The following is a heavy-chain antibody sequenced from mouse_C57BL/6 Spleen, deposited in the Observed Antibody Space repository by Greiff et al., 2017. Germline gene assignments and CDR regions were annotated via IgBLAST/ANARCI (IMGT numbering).Heavy chain of an antibody. CDR2: INPNNGGT. Sequence: EVKLVESGPELVKPGASVKISCKASGYTFTDYYMNWVKQSHGKSLEWIGDINPNNGGTSYNQKFKGKATLTVDKSSSTAYMELRSLTSEDSAVYYWARWGYYGSEDYWGQGTTLTVSS. D-gene: IGHD1-1*01. CDR1: GYTFTDYY. V-gene: IGHV1-26*01. CDR3: ARWGYYGSEDY. J-gene: IGHJ2*01.